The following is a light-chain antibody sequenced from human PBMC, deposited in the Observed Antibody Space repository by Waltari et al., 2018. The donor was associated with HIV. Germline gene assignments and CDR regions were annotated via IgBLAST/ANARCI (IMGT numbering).Light chain of an antibody. J-gene: IGLJ2*01. Sequence: QAVVTQEPSLTVSPGGTVTLTCGSSTGAVTSGHYPYWFQQKPGQAPRTLIFDTSTQLSRPPARFSGSLLGGKAALALSGAQPEDEAEYYCLLSYSGARSGVVFGGGTKLTVL. CDR2: DTS. CDR3: LLSYSGARSGVV. CDR1: TGAVTSGHY. V-gene: IGLV7-46*01.